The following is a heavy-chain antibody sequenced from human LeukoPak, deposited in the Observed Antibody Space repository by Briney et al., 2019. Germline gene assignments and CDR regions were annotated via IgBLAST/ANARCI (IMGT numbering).Heavy chain of an antibody. V-gene: IGHV3-30-3*01. CDR2: ISYDGSNK. J-gene: IGHJ5*02. CDR1: GFTFSSYA. CDR3: ARDNGGKFDP. Sequence: GGSLRLSCAASGFTFSSYAMHWVRQAPGQGLEWVAVISYDGSNKYYADSVKGRFTISRDNSKNTLYLQMNSLRAEDTAVYYCARDNGGKFDPWGQGTLVTVSS. D-gene: IGHD2-8*01.